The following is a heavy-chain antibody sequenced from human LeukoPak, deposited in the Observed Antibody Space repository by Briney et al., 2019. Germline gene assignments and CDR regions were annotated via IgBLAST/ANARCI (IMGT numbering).Heavy chain of an antibody. D-gene: IGHD1-14*01. V-gene: IGHV4-4*09. Sequence: SETLSLTCTVYGGSITSYYWSWIRQPPGKGLEWIGFIYSSGSTNYNPSLRSRLTISVDTSKNHFSLRLSSVTAADTAVYYCARHFKHVRSGTQHWFDPWGQGTLVTVSS. J-gene: IGHJ5*02. CDR3: ARHFKHVRSGTQHWFDP. CDR2: IYSSGST. CDR1: GGSITSYY.